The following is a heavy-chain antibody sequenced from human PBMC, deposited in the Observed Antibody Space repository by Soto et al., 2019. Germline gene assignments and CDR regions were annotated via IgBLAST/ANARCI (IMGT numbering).Heavy chain of an antibody. V-gene: IGHV3-33*01. D-gene: IGHD3-3*01. Sequence: QVQLVESGGGVVQPGRSLRLSCAASGFSLSGHGMHWVRQAPGKGLEWVALIWYDGSKKYYADSVKGRFIISRDTSRNTLYLQMNSRRVDDTAVYYCARDTMRDWYFDLWGRGTLVTVSS. CDR1: GFSLSGHG. CDR3: ARDTMRDWYFDL. CDR2: IWYDGSKK. J-gene: IGHJ2*01.